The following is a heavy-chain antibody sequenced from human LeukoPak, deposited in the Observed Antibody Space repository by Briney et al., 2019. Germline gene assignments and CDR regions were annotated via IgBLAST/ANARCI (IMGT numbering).Heavy chain of an antibody. CDR1: GFTFSSYS. Sequence: GGSLRLSCAASGFTFSSYSMNWVRQAPGKGLEYVSTISSNGGSTYYANSVKGRFTISRDNSKNTLYLQMGSLRAEDMAVYYCARGGHYDFWSGYYWGQGTLVTVSS. CDR2: ISSNGGST. V-gene: IGHV3-64*01. CDR3: ARGGHYDFWSGYY. J-gene: IGHJ4*02. D-gene: IGHD3-3*01.